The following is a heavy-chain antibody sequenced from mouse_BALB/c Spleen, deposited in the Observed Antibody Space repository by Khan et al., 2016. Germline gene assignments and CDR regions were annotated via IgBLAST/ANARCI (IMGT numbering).Heavy chain of an antibody. D-gene: IGHD1-2*01. V-gene: IGHV9-1*02. CDR1: GYTFTNYG. J-gene: IGHJ4*01. Sequence: QIQLVQSGPELKKPGETVKISCKASGYTFTNYGMNWVKQAPGKGLKWMGWINTYTGEPTYADDFKGRFAFSLETSASTAYLQINNLKNEDMATYFCSLNTAMGYAMDYWGQETSVTSSS. CDR2: INTYTGEP. CDR3: SLNTAMGYAMDY.